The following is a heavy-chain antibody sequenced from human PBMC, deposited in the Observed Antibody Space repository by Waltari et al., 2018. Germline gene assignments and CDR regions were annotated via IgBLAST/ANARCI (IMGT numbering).Heavy chain of an antibody. Sequence: QLQLQESGPGLVKPSETLSLTCTVSGGSISSSSYYWGWIRQPPGKGLEWIGSIYYSGSTDYNPSLKSRGTISVDTSKNQFSLKLSSVTAADTAVYYCARLHYDYVWGSYRYTDHWYFDLWGRGTLVTVSS. V-gene: IGHV4-39*01. J-gene: IGHJ2*01. D-gene: IGHD3-16*02. CDR2: IYYSGST. CDR1: GGSISSSSYY. CDR3: ARLHYDYVWGSYRYTDHWYFDL.